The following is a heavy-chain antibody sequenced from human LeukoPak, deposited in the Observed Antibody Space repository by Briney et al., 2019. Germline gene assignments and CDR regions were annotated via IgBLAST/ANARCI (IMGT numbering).Heavy chain of an antibody. J-gene: IGHJ4*02. CDR1: GGSISSYY. Sequence: SETLSLTCTVSGGSISSYYWSWIRQPPGKGLEWIGYIYYSGSTNYNPSLKSRVTISVDTSKNQFSLKLSSVTAADTAVYYCARATARASHFDYWGQGTLVTASS. V-gene: IGHV4-59*01. D-gene: IGHD4-17*01. CDR3: ARATARASHFDY. CDR2: IYYSGST.